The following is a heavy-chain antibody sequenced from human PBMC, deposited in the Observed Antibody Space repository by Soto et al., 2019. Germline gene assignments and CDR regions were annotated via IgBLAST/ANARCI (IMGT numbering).Heavy chain of an antibody. CDR1: GFTFDDYA. J-gene: IGHJ1*01. D-gene: IGHD4-17*01. V-gene: IGHV3-9*01. Sequence: GGSLRLSCAASGFTFDDYAMHWVRQAPGKGLEWVSGISWNSGSIGYADSVKGRFTISRDNAKNSLYLQMNSLRAEDTALYYCAKDPPPYGDYGGEYFQHWGQGTLVTVSS. CDR3: AKDPPPYGDYGGEYFQH. CDR2: ISWNSGSI.